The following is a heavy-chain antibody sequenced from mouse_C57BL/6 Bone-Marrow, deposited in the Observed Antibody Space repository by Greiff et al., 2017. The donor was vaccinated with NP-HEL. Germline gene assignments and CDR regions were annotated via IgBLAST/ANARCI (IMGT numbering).Heavy chain of an antibody. D-gene: IGHD3-1*01. Sequence: VQLQQSGAELVRPGASVKLSCTASGFNIKDDYMHWVKQRPEQGLEWIGWIDPENGDTEYAAKFQGKATITANTSSNTAYLQRSSLTSEDTAVYYCTAAGGPFAYWGQGTLVTVSA. J-gene: IGHJ3*01. CDR3: TAAGGPFAY. CDR2: IDPENGDT. V-gene: IGHV14-4*01. CDR1: GFNIKDDY.